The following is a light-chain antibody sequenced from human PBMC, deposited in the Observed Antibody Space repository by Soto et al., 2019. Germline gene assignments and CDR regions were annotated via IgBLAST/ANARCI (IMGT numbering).Light chain of an antibody. J-gene: IGKJ1*01. CDR1: HRVTSHY. V-gene: IGKV3D-20*02. Sequence: EIVLTQSPGTLSLSPGERAALSCRASHRVTSHYLVWYRQKPGQAPRLLIYAISSRAAGIPDRFNGSGSGTDCTLTITRLEPEDAAVYYCQQHSNAPWTFGQGTRVEV. CDR3: QQHSNAPWT. CDR2: AIS.